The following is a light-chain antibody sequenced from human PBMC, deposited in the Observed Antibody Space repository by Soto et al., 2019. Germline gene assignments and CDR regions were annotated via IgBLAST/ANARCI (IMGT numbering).Light chain of an antibody. CDR2: DDS. J-gene: IGLJ2*01. CDR3: QVWDSRSDRVV. V-gene: IGLV3-21*02. Sequence: SYELTQPPSVSVAPGQTTRITCGENNIGSKSVHWYQQMPGQAPVLAVYDDSDRPSGIPERFSGSNSGNTATLTISRVEAGDEADYYCQVWDSRSDRVVFGGGTKATVL. CDR1: NIGSKS.